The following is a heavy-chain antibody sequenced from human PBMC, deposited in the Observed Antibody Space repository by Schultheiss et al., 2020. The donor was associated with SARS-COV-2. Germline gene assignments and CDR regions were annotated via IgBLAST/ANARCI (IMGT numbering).Heavy chain of an antibody. J-gene: IGHJ6*02. Sequence: SQTLSLTCAISGDSVSSNSAAWNWIRQSPSRGLEWLGRTYYRSKWYNDYAVSVKSRITINPDTSKNQFSLQLNSVTPEDTAVYYCAREDFGSSSARGCYYGMDVWGQGTTVTVSS. V-gene: IGHV6-1*01. CDR2: TYYRSKWYN. CDR1: GDSVSSNSAA. CDR3: AREDFGSSSARGCYYGMDV. D-gene: IGHD6-6*01.